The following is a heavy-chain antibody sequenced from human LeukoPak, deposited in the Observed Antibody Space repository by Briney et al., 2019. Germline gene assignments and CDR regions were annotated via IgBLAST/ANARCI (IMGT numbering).Heavy chain of an antibody. Sequence: GGSLRLSCAASGFTFSSYAMTWVRQAPGKGLEWVSVIGYSGGDIQYADSVKGRFTIFRDNSKNTLYLQMNSLRVEDTAVYYCAKYAPPTTVVTRFFDYWGQGTLVTVSS. V-gene: IGHV3-23*01. J-gene: IGHJ4*02. D-gene: IGHD4-23*01. CDR3: AKYAPPTTVVTRFFDY. CDR2: IGYSGGDI. CDR1: GFTFSSYA.